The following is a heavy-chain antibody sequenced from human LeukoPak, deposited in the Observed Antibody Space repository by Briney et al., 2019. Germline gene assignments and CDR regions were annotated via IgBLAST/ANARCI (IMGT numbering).Heavy chain of an antibody. V-gene: IGHV4-39*07. CDR3: ARDHPDGYIDY. CDR1: GGSISSSSYY. CDR2: IYYSGST. Sequence: SETLSLTCTVSGGSISSSSYYWGWIRQPPGKGLEWIGSIYYSGSTYYNPSLKSRVTISVDTSKNQFSLKLSSVTAADTAVYYCARDHPDGYIDYWGQGTLVTVSS. J-gene: IGHJ4*02. D-gene: IGHD5-24*01.